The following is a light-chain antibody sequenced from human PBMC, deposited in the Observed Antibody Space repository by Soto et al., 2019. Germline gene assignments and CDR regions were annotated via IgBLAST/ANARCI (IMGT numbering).Light chain of an antibody. CDR3: ATWDDILDGHV. CDR1: SSNIGSRT. V-gene: IGLV1-44*01. J-gene: IGLJ1*01. Sequence: QTVVTQPPSASGTPGQRVTISCSGSSSNIGSRTVNWYQQLPGTAHKLLIYTNNQRPSGVPDRFSGSKSGTSASLAISGLQSEDEADYYCATWDDILDGHVFGTGTKLTVL. CDR2: TNN.